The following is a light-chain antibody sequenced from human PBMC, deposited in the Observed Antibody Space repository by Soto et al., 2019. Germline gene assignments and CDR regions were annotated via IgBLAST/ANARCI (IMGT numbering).Light chain of an antibody. CDR3: SSYTTTNPPHVI. Sequence: QSALTQPASVSGSPGQSITFSCTGTSSDIGVYNYVSWYQQHPGKAPKLMIYEVNNRPSGVSNRFSGSKSGNTASLTISGLQAEDEADYYCSSYTTTNPPHVIFAGGTKLTVL. J-gene: IGLJ2*01. CDR1: SSDIGVYNY. V-gene: IGLV2-14*01. CDR2: EVN.